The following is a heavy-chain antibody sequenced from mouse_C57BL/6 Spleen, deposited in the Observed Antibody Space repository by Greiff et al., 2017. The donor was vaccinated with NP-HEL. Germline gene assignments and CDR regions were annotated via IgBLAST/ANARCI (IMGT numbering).Heavy chain of an antibody. CDR1: GFTFSSYT. V-gene: IGHV5-9*01. Sequence: EVMLVESGGGLVKPGGSLKLSCAASGFTFSSYTMSWVRQTPEKRLEWVATISGGGGNTYYPDSVKGRFTISRDNAKNTLYLQMSSLRSEDTALYYCASLNDGYSPFEYWGQGTTLTVSS. CDR2: ISGGGGNT. CDR3: ASLNDGYSPFEY. J-gene: IGHJ2*01. D-gene: IGHD2-3*01.